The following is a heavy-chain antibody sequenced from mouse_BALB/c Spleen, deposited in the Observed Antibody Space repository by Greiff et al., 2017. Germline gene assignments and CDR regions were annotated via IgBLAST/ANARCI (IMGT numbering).Heavy chain of an antibody. J-gene: IGHJ4*01. Sequence: VQLQQSGPELVKPGASVKMSCKASGYTFTSYVMHWVKQKPGQGLEWIGYINPYNDGTKYNEKFKGKATLTSDKSSSTAYMELSSLTSEDSAVYYCARKEETYYGNYVGAMDYWGQGTSVTVSS. V-gene: IGHV1-14*01. CDR3: ARKEETYYGNYVGAMDY. D-gene: IGHD2-10*01. CDR1: GYTFTSYV. CDR2: INPYNDGT.